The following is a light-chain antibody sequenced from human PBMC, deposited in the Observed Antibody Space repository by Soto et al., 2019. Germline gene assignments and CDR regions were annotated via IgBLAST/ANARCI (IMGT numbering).Light chain of an antibody. J-gene: IGLJ2*01. CDR2: DNN. V-gene: IGLV1-51*01. CDR3: GTWDSSLSAGRV. CDR1: SSKIGNNY. Sequence: QSVLTQPPSVSAAPGQKVTISLSGSSSKIGNNYVSWYQQLPGTAPKLLIYDNNKRPSGIPDRFSGSKSGTSATLGITGLQTGDEADYYCGTWDSSLSAGRVFGGGTKLTVL.